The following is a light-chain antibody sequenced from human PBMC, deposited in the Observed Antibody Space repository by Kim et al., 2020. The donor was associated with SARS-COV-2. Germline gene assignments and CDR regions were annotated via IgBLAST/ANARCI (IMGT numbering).Light chain of an antibody. V-gene: IGKV1-16*02. Sequence: SASGGDRVRITCRASEGISNFGAWFQQKPGKPPKSLIYAASSLLSGVSSKFSGSGSGTDFTLTINNLQPEDFATYYCQQYKSHPPTFGQGTKLEI. CDR1: EGISNF. CDR2: AAS. J-gene: IGKJ2*01. CDR3: QQYKSHPPT.